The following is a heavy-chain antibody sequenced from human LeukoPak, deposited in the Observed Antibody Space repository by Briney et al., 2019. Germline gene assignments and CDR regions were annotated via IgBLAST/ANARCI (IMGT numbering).Heavy chain of an antibody. CDR1: GGSISSSSYY. D-gene: IGHD4-23*01. CDR3: AGLKLKDYFDY. Sequence: SETLSLTCTVSGGSISSSSYYWGWIRQPPGKGREWIGSIYYSGSTYYNPSLKSRVTISVDTSKNQFSLKLSSVTAADTAVYYCAGLKLKDYFDYWGQGTLVTVSS. CDR2: IYYSGST. V-gene: IGHV4-39*01. J-gene: IGHJ4*02.